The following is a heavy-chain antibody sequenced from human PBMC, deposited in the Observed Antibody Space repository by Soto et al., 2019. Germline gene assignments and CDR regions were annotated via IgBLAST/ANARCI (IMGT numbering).Heavy chain of an antibody. D-gene: IGHD6-6*01. Sequence: GSLRLSCAASGFTFSGYWMTWVRQAPGKGLEWVANIKQDGSEKYYVDSVKGRFTISRDNAQNLLYLQMNSLRVEDTAVYYCARGGSSPTDYWGQGTLVTVSS. CDR2: IKQDGSEK. CDR1: GFTFSGYW. J-gene: IGHJ4*02. CDR3: ARGGSSPTDY. V-gene: IGHV3-7*01.